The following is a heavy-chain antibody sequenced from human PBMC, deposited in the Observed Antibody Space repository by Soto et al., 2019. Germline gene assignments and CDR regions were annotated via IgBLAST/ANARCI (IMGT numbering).Heavy chain of an antibody. CDR3: ARTEGRSTRGDY. CDR1: GYSFTTYC. V-gene: IGHV1-18*01. CDR2: ISTYNGDT. Sequence: ASVKVSCKASGYSFTTYCVTWVRQSPVQGLEWMGWISTYNGDTRVAQQHQGRVTLTTDTSTNAAHMELRSLRSDDTAIYYCARTEGRSTRGDYWGRGTLVTVSS. J-gene: IGHJ4*01. D-gene: IGHD2-8*01.